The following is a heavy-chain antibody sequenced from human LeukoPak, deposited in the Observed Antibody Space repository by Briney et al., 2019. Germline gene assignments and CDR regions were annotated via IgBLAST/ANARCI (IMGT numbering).Heavy chain of an antibody. J-gene: IGHJ3*02. D-gene: IGHD4-11*01. V-gene: IGHV4-59*01. CDR1: GGSISSYY. CDR3: ASVAVTTVAFDI. Sequence: KPSETLSLTCTVSGGSISSYYWSWIRQPPGKGLEWIGYIYYSGSTNYNPSLKSRVTISVDTSKNQFSLKLSSVTAADTAVYYCASVAVTTVAFDIWGQGTMVTVSS. CDR2: IYYSGST.